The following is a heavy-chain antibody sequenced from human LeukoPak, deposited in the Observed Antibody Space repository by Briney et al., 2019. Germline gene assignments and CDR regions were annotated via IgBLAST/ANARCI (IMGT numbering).Heavy chain of an antibody. D-gene: IGHD3-22*01. J-gene: IGHJ3*02. CDR3: ARQGGITMIVVVITDDAFDI. CDR2: IYYSGST. V-gene: IGHV4-39*01. CDR1: GGSISSSSYY. Sequence: SETLSLTCTVSGGSISSSSYYWGWIRQPPGKGLEWIGSIYYSGSTYYNPSLKSRVTISVDTSKNQFSLKLSSVTAADTAVYYCARQGGITMIVVVITDDAFDIWGQGTMVTVSS.